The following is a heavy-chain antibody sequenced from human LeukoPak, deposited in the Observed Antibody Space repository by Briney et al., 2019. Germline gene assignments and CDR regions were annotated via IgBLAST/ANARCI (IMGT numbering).Heavy chain of an antibody. CDR1: GFTFNTYA. Sequence: GGSLRLSCAASGFTFNTYAMSWVRQAPGKGLEYVAAVSRNGGRTYYANSVKGRFTISRDNSRNTLYLQMGSLRPEDTALYYCARDLRSGAYYYFYMDVWGNGTTVVVSS. CDR3: ARDLRSGAYYYFYMDV. J-gene: IGHJ6*03. D-gene: IGHD3-3*01. V-gene: IGHV3-64*01. CDR2: VSRNGGRT.